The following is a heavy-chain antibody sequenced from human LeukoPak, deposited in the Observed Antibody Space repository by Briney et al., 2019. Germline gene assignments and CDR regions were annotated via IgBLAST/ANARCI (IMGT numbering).Heavy chain of an antibody. D-gene: IGHD5-18*01. CDR1: GFTFSSYG. CDR2: ISGSGGST. CDR3: AKSGYTFGLYYFDH. Sequence: GGSLRLSCAASGFTFSSYGMSWVRQAPGKGLEWVSAISGSGGSTYYADSVKGRFTISRDNSKNTLYLQMNSLRAEDTAVYFCAKSGYTFGLYYFDHWGQGNLVTVSS. J-gene: IGHJ4*02. V-gene: IGHV3-23*01.